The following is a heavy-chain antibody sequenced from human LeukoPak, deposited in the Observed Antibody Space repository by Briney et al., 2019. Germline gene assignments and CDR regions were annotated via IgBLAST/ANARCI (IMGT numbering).Heavy chain of an antibody. CDR3: ARDRPNYYGSDGHYYRRNGDY. CDR1: GFTFSSYA. CDR2: ISGSGGST. J-gene: IGHJ4*02. D-gene: IGHD3-10*01. Sequence: PGGSLRLSCAASGFTFSSYAMSWVRQAPGKGLEWVSAISGSGGSTYYADSVKGRFTISRDNSESTLYLQMNSLRAEDTAVYYCARDRPNYYGSDGHYYRRNGDYWGQGTLVTVSS. V-gene: IGHV3-23*01.